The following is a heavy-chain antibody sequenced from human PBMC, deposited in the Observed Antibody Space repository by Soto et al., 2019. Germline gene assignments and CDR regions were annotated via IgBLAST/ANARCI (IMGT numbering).Heavy chain of an antibody. CDR2: IIPILGIA. Sequence: QVQLVQSGAEVKKPGSSVKVSCKASGGTFSSYTISWVRQAPGQGLEWMGRIIPILGIANYAQNFQGRVTIIADKATSTAYMELSSLRSEDTAVYYCASLSSSSTSCSDHWGQGTLVTVSP. J-gene: IGHJ4*02. CDR3: ASLSSSSTSCSDH. CDR1: GGTFSSYT. V-gene: IGHV1-69*02. D-gene: IGHD2-2*01.